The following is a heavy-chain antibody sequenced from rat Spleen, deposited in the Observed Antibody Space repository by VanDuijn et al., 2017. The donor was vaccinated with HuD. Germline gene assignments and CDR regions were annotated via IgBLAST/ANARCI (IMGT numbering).Heavy chain of an antibody. Sequence: QVQLKESGPGLVQPSQTLSLTCTVSGFSLINYSVHWVRQPPGKGLEWVGVMWRSGSTDYNSALKSRLSINRDTSKSQVFLKMNSLQTDDTAIYYCTRGDGGPWGQGVMVTVSS. D-gene: IGHD1-11*01. J-gene: IGHJ2*01. CDR3: TRGDGGP. CDR2: MWRSGST. V-gene: IGHV2-30*01. CDR1: GFSLINYS.